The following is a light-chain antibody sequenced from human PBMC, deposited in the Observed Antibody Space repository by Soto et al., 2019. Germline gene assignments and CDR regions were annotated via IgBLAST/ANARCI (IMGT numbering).Light chain of an antibody. CDR1: SGSVSSSNY. CDR3: VLYMGSGIWV. CDR2: STN. Sequence: QTVVTQEPSFSVSPGGTVTLTCGLSSGSVSSSNYPSWYQQTPGQAPRTLMYSTNTRSSGVPDRFSGSILGNKAALTITGAQADDECDYYCVLYMGSGIWVFGGGTKLTVL. V-gene: IGLV8-61*01. J-gene: IGLJ3*02.